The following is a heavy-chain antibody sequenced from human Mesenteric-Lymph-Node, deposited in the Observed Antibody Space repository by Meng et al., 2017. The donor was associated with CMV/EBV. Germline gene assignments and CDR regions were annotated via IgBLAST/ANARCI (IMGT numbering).Heavy chain of an antibody. D-gene: IGHD3-3*01. J-gene: IGHJ4*02. CDR1: GFSFSTYS. Sequence: GESLKISCAASGFSFSTYSMNWVRQAPGKGLEWVAVISYDGSNKYYADSVKGRFTISRDNSKNTLYLQMNSLRAEDTAVYYCARPPTIFGVGTAYYFDYWGQGTLVTVSS. CDR2: ISYDGSNK. CDR3: ARPPTIFGVGTAYYFDY. V-gene: IGHV3-30*04.